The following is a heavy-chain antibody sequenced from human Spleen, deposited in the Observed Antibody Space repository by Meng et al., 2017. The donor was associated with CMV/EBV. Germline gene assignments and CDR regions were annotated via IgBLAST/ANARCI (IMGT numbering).Heavy chain of an antibody. CDR3: ARQSRTMIVVVTNWFDP. V-gene: IGHV4-39*01. D-gene: IGHD3-22*01. CDR1: SMRSRSEE. CDR2: IYYSGST. J-gene: IGHJ5*02. Sequence: SMRSRSEEWGWNRKKRGKGRERNGSIYYSGSTNKNKKKKSRGKITVDTSKNQFSLKLSSVTAADTAVYYCARQSRTMIVVVTNWFDPWGQGTLVTVSS.